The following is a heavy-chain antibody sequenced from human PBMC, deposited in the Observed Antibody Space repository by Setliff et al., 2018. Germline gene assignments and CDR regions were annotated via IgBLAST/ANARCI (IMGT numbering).Heavy chain of an antibody. CDR2: LYYTGAT. Sequence: SETLSLTCTVSGGSISTTNYFWGWIRQPPGRGLEWIGILYYTGATYYNPSLKSRVTISVDTPNNQFSLKLSSVTAADTAVFYCARGYAARVGFGNWFDPWGQGTLVTVS. D-gene: IGHD6-6*01. CDR3: ARGYAARVGFGNWFDP. V-gene: IGHV4-39*07. J-gene: IGHJ5*02. CDR1: GGSISTTNYF.